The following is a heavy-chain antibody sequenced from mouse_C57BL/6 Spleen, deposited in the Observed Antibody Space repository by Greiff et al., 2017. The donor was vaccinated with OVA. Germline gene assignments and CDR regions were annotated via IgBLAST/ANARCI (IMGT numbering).Heavy chain of an antibody. CDR2: IYPNNGGT. D-gene: IGHD4-1*01. J-gene: IGHJ4*01. V-gene: IGHV1-18*01. CDR3: ARSKLVSYAMDY. Sequence: VQLQQSGPELVKPGASVKKSCKASGYTFTYYNIDWVKQSHGKSLEWIGDIYPNNGGTIYNQKFKGKATLTVDKSSSTAYMELRSLTSEDTAVYYCARSKLVSYAMDYWGQGTSVTVSS. CDR1: GYTFTYYN.